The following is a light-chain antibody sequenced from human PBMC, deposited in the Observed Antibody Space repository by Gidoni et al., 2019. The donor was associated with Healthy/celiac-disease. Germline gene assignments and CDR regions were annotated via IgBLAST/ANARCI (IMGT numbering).Light chain of an antibody. CDR2: DAS. V-gene: IGKV3-11*01. Sequence: EIVLTQSPATLSLSPGERATLSCRASQSVSSYLAWYQQKPGQAPRLLIYDASNRATGIPARFSGSGSGTDFTLTISSLEPEDFAVYYCQQRSNWPVVTFXPXTKVDIK. CDR3: QQRSNWPVVT. J-gene: IGKJ3*01. CDR1: QSVSSY.